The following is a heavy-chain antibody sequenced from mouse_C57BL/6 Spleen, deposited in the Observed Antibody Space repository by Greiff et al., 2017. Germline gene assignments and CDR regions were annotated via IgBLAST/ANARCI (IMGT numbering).Heavy chain of an antibody. Sequence: EVKVEESGGGLVKPGGSLKLSCAASGFTFSDYGMHWVRQAPEKGLEWVAYISSGSSTIYYADTVKGRFTISRDNAKNTLFLQMTSLRSEDTAMYYCARETELYDGSYFDYWGQGTTLTVSS. D-gene: IGHD2-3*01. J-gene: IGHJ2*01. CDR3: ARETELYDGSYFDY. V-gene: IGHV5-17*01. CDR1: GFTFSDYG. CDR2: ISSGSSTI.